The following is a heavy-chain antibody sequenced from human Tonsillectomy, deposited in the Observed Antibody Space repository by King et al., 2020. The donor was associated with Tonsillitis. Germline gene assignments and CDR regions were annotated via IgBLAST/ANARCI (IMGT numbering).Heavy chain of an antibody. V-gene: IGHV3-30-3*01. CDR2: LSYDGISK. J-gene: IGHJ6*02. CDR3: ARNRWYSHYYFYGMDV. CDR1: GFTFSSYA. Sequence: VQLVESGGGVVQPGRSLRLSCAASGFTFSSYAMHWVRQAPGKGREWVAVLSYDGISKYYAGSGKGRFTISRENSKNTLYLQMNSLRAEDTAVFYCARNRWYSHYYFYGMDVWGLGTTVTACS. D-gene: IGHD2-15*01.